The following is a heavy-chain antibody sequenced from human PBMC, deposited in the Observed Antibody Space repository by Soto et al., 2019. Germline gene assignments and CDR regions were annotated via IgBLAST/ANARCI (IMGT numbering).Heavy chain of an antibody. Sequence: QVQLVQSGAEVKKPGASVKVSCKASGYTFASYAISWMRQAPGQGLEWMGWISAYNGNTNYAQKLQGRVTMTPDTSTSTAYTELRRLTSDDTAVYYCARDPPPPDYGGQGTLVTVSS. CDR1: GYTFASYA. J-gene: IGHJ4*02. CDR2: ISAYNGNT. V-gene: IGHV1-18*01. CDR3: ARDPPPPDY.